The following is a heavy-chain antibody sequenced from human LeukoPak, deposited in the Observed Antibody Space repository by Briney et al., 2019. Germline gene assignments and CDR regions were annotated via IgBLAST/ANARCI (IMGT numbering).Heavy chain of an antibody. V-gene: IGHV4-4*07. Sequence: PSETLSLTCTVSGGSISSYYWSWIRQPAGKGLEWIGRIYTSGSTNYNPSLKSRVTMSVDTSKNQFSLKLSSVTAADTAVYYCARGIVVVTARLLDYYGMDVWGQGTTVTVSS. J-gene: IGHJ6*02. CDR2: IYTSGST. CDR3: ARGIVVVTARLLDYYGMDV. CDR1: GGSISSYY. D-gene: IGHD2-21*02.